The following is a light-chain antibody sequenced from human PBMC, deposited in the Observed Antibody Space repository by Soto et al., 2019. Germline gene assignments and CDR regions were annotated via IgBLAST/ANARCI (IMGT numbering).Light chain of an antibody. Sequence: DIQMTQSPSSVSASVGDRVTITCRASQDIHTWLAWYQQKPGKAPNLLIYGASTLQSGVPSRFSASGSGRDFTLTISSLQPEDFATYYCLQPNSYPCAFGPGTKVDFK. J-gene: IGKJ3*01. CDR2: GAS. CDR1: QDIHTW. V-gene: IGKV1-12*02. CDR3: LQPNSYPCA.